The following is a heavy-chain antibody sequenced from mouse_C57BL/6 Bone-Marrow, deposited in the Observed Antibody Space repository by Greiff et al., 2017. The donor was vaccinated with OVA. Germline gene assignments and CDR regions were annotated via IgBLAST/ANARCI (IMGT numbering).Heavy chain of an antibody. CDR2: ISSGGSYT. CDR3: AREEDTVVTTGYYYAMDY. V-gene: IGHV5-6*01. CDR1: GFTFSSYG. J-gene: IGHJ4*01. Sequence: EVQGVESGGDLVKPGGSLKLSCAASGFTFSSYGMSWVRQTPDKRLEWVATISSGGSYTYYPDSVKGRFTISRDNAKNTLYLQMSRLKSEDTAMYYCAREEDTVVTTGYYYAMDYWGQGTSVTVSS. D-gene: IGHD2-2*01.